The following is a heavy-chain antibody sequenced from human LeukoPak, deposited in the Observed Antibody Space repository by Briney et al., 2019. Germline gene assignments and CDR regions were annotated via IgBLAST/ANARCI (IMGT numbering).Heavy chain of an antibody. V-gene: IGHV4-59*01. D-gene: IGHD3-9*01. CDR1: GVSISSYY. J-gene: IGHJ5*02. Sequence: SETLSLTCTVSGVSISSYYWSWIRQPPGKGLEWIGYIYYSGSTNYNPSLKSRVTISVDTSKNQFSLKLSSVTAADTAVYYCAREYFNWFDPWGQGTLVTVSS. CDR3: AREYFNWFDP. CDR2: IYYSGST.